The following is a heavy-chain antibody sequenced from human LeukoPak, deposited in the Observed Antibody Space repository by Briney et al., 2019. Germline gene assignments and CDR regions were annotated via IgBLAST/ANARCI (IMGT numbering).Heavy chain of an antibody. CDR3: RGTRLSPYYYYYMDV. CDR2: FDPEDGET. J-gene: IGHJ6*03. CDR1: GYTLTELS. Sequence: GALVKVSCKVSGYTLTELSMHWVRQAPGKGLEWMGGFDPEDGETIYAQKFQGRVTMTEDTSTDTAYMELSSLRSEDTAVYCGRGTRLSPYYYYYMDVWGKGTTVTVSS. D-gene: IGHD1-26*01. V-gene: IGHV1-24*01.